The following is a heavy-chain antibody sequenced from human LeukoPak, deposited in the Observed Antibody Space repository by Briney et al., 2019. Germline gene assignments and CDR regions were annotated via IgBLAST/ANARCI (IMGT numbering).Heavy chain of an antibody. CDR3: AKAVDLATISVDI. CDR2: ISGSGVYT. Sequence: GGSLRLSCTASGFTFGDYAMSWFRQAPGKGLEWVSGISGSGVYTYYADSVKGRFTISRDNSKNTLYLVMNSLRVDDTAVYYCAKAVDLATISVDIWGQGTMVTVSS. J-gene: IGHJ3*02. V-gene: IGHV3-23*01. CDR1: GFTFGDYA. D-gene: IGHD5-24*01.